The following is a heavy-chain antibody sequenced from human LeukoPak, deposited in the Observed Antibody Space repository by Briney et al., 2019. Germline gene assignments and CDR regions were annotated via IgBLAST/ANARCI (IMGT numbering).Heavy chain of an antibody. CDR1: GGSFSGYY. D-gene: IGHD3-16*02. V-gene: IGHV4-34*01. J-gene: IGHJ4*02. CDR3: ARDQSYDYVWGSYRFGGFSGIDY. Sequence: SETLSLTCAVYGGSFSGYYWSWIRQPPGKGLEWIGEINHSGSTNYNPSLKSRVTISVDTSKNQFSLKLSSVTAADTAVYYCARDQSYDYVWGSYRFGGFSGIDYWGQGTLVTVSS. CDR2: INHSGST.